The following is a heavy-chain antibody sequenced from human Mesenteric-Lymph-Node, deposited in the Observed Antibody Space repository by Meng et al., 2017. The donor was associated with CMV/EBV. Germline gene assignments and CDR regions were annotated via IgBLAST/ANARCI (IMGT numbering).Heavy chain of an antibody. J-gene: IGHJ6*02. V-gene: IGHV3-74*01. Sequence: SCAASGFTFSNYWMHWVRQAPGKGLVWVSRINTDGTSTTYADAVRGRFTISRDNAKNTLYLEMKNLRAEDTAVYSCASFDLYYYSGMDVWGQGTTVTVSS. CDR2: INTDGTST. CDR3: ASFDLYYYSGMDV. CDR1: GFTFSNYW.